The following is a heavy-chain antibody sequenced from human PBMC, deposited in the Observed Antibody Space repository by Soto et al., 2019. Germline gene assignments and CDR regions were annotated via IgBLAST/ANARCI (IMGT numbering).Heavy chain of an antibody. J-gene: IGHJ6*02. CDR3: VRPRPSGENYGMDV. Sequence: PGGSLRLSCVASGLTVSHNYMAWVRQAPEMGLEWVSILYTEGTTYYADSVKGRFTISRDSSKNTLFLQMDSLRAEDTAVYYCVRPRPSGENYGMDVWGRGTTVTVSS. CDR2: LYTEGTT. CDR1: GLTVSHNY. D-gene: IGHD3-16*01. V-gene: IGHV3-53*01.